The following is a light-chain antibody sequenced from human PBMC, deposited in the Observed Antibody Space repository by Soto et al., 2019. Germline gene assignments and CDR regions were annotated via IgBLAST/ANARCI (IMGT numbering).Light chain of an antibody. V-gene: IGLV1-40*01. J-gene: IGLJ2*01. CDR1: SSNIGAGYD. Sequence: QSVLTQPPSVSGAPGQRVTISCTGSSSNIGAGYDVHWYQQLPGTAPKLLIYGNSNRPSGVPDRFSGSKSGTSASLAITKLQAEDEAHYYCQSYDSSLSVVFGGGTQLTVL. CDR2: GNS. CDR3: QSYDSSLSVV.